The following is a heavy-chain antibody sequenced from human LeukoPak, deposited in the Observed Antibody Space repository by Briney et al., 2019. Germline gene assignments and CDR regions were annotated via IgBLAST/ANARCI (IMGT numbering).Heavy chain of an antibody. CDR2: IYTSGRT. D-gene: IGHD3-22*01. CDR1: GGSIGSNY. J-gene: IGHJ4*02. V-gene: IGHV4-4*07. Sequence: PSETLSLTCTVSGGSIGSNYWSWIRQSAGKGLEWIGRIYTSGRTNYNPSLKSRVTMSVDTSKNQFSLKLSPVTAADTAVYYCATTSSGYFYAFDYWGQGTLVTVSS. CDR3: ATTSSGYFYAFDY.